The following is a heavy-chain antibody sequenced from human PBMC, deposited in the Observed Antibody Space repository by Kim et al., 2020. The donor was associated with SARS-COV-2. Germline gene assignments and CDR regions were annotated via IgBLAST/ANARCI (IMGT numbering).Heavy chain of an antibody. J-gene: IGHJ2*01. CDR3: ARPLEYCSSTSCYSYWYFDL. V-gene: IGHV3-30*07. D-gene: IGHD2-2*01. Sequence: GRFTISRDNSKNKLYLQMNSLRAEDTAVYYCARPLEYCSSTSCYSYWYFDLWGRGTLVTVSS.